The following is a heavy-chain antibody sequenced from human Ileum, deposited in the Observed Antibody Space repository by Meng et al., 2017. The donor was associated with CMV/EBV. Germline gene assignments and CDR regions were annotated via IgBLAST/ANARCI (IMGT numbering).Heavy chain of an antibody. J-gene: IGHJ6*02. CDR2: INHSGST. V-gene: IGHV4-34*01. D-gene: IGHD3-10*01. CDR3: ARGQSGRHQYYYYYYGMDV. CDR1: GGSFSGYY. Sequence: GPLRLSCAVYGGSFSGYYWSWIRQPPGKGLEWFGEINHSGSTNYNPSLKSRVTISIDTSKNQFSLNLSSVTAADTAVYYCARGQSGRHQYYYYYYGMDVWGQGTTVTVSS.